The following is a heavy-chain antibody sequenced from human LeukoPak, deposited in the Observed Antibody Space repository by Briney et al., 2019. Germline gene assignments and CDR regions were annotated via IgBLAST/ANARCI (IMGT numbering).Heavy chain of an antibody. J-gene: IGHJ3*02. CDR2: IYSGGST. D-gene: IGHD3-16*01. V-gene: IGHV3-66*01. CDR1: GFTVSSNY. Sequence: GGSLRLSCAASGFTVSSNYMSWVRQAPGKGLEWVSVIYSGGSTYYADSVKGRFTISRDNSKNTLYLQMNSLRAGDTAVYYCARDSDSWGTFDIWGQGTMVIVSS. CDR3: ARDSDSWGTFDI.